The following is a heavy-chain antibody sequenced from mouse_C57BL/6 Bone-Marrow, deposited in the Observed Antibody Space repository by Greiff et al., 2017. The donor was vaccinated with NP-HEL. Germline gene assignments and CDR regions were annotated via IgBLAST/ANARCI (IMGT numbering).Heavy chain of an antibody. CDR1: GYTFTSYW. CDR2: IHPHSGST. Sequence: VQLQQPGAELVKPGASVKLSCKASGYTFTSYWMPWVKQRPGQGLEWIGMIHPHSGSTNYIEKFKSKATLTVDKSSSTAYMQLSSLTSEDSAVDYSARSEDYYGTRLAYWGQGTLVTVSA. D-gene: IGHD1-1*01. V-gene: IGHV1-64*01. J-gene: IGHJ3*01. CDR3: ARSEDYYGTRLAY.